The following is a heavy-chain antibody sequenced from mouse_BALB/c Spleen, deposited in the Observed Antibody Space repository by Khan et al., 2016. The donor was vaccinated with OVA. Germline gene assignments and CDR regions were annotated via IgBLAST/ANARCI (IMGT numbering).Heavy chain of an antibody. CDR2: ISYSGGT. CDR3: ESGNYYGYYFDY. Sequence: QLEESGPGLVKPSQSLSLTCTVTGYSITSGYAWNWIRQFPGNKLEWMGYISYSGGTSYNPSLKSRISITRDTSKNQFFLQLNSVTTEDTATYYWESGNYYGYYFDYWGQGTPLTVSS. D-gene: IGHD1-1*01. J-gene: IGHJ2*01. V-gene: IGHV3-2*02. CDR1: GYSITSGYA.